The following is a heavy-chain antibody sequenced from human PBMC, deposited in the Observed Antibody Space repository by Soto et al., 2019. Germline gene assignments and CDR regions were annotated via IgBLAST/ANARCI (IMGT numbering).Heavy chain of an antibody. CDR2: IYSSGST. J-gene: IGHJ2*01. D-gene: IGHD4-17*01. CDR3: ARHDYGGIYWYFDL. V-gene: IGHV4-31*03. CDR1: GGSISSGGYY. Sequence: QVQLQESGPGLVKPSQTLSLTCTVSGGSISSGGYYWSWIRQHPGKGLEWIGYIYSSGSTYYNPSLKSRVTISVDTSKNQFSLKLSSVTAADTAVYYCARHDYGGIYWYFDLWGRGTLVTVSS.